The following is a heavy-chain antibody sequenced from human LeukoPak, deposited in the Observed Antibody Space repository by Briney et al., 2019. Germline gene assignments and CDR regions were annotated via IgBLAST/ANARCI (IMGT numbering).Heavy chain of an antibody. J-gene: IGHJ3*02. V-gene: IGHV4-59*01. CDR2: IYYSGST. Sequence: SETLSLTCTVSGGSISSYYWSWIRQSPGKGLEWIGYIYYSGSTNYNPSLKSRVTMSVDTSKNQFSLKLSSVTAADPALYYCATSTYYYGSGNYYSYAFDIWGQGTMVTVSS. CDR1: GGSISSYY. CDR3: ATSTYYYGSGNYYSYAFDI. D-gene: IGHD3-10*01.